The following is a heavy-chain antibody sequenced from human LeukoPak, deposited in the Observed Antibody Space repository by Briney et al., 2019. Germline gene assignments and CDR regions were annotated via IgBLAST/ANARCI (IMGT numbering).Heavy chain of an antibody. J-gene: IGHJ4*02. Sequence: PSETLSLTCAVYGGSFSGYYWSWIRQPPGKGLEWIGEINHSGSTNYNPSLKSRVTISVDTSKNQFSLKLSAVTAADTAVYYCAGYYDFWSGSHPPFDYWGQGTLVTVSS. CDR2: INHSGST. CDR1: GGSFSGYY. CDR3: AGYYDFWSGSHPPFDY. D-gene: IGHD3-3*01. V-gene: IGHV4-34*01.